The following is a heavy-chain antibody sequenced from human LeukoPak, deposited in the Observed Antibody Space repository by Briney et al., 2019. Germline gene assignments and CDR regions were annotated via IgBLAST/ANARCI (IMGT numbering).Heavy chain of an antibody. Sequence: PGGSLRLSCAASGFTFSGNWMSWVRQAPGKGLEWLANIDQDGSGKYYMDPVKGRFTISRDNAKNSLYLQMNSLRAEDTAVYYCARDARYYHDSSGYYWGQGTLVTVSS. CDR1: GFTFSGNW. V-gene: IGHV3-7*01. CDR2: IDQDGSGK. CDR3: ARDARYYHDSSGYY. J-gene: IGHJ4*02. D-gene: IGHD3-22*01.